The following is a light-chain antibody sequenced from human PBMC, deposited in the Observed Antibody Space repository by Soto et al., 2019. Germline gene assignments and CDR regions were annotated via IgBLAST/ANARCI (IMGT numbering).Light chain of an antibody. V-gene: IGLV2-8*01. CDR3: QSYDGGLSGYV. CDR2: EVN. Sequence: QSALTQPPSASGSPGQSVAISCTGTSSDVGGYNYVSWYQQHPGKAPKLMIYEVNKRPSGVPDRFSGSKSGNTASLTVSGLQAEDEADYYCQSYDGGLSGYVFGTGTKVTVL. J-gene: IGLJ1*01. CDR1: SSDVGGYNY.